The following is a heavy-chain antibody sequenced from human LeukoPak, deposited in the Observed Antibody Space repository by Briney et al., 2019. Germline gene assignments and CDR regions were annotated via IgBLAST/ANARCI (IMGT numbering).Heavy chain of an antibody. CDR2: INPNSGGT. Sequence: ASVKVSCKASGYTFTGYYMHWVRQAPGQGLEWMGWINPNSGGTNYAQKFQGRVTMTRDTSISTAYMELSRLRSDDTAVYYCARDRSYGDYGYGFGWFDPWGQGTLVTVSS. CDR3: ARDRSYGDYGYGFGWFDP. J-gene: IGHJ5*02. D-gene: IGHD4-17*01. V-gene: IGHV1-2*02. CDR1: GYTFTGYY.